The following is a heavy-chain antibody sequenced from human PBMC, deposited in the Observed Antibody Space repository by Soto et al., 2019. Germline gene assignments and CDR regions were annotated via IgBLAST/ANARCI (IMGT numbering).Heavy chain of an antibody. CDR1: GGSISSSSYY. D-gene: IGHD5-12*01. V-gene: IGHV4-39*01. CDR2: IYYSGST. CDR3: ARSIYKSVGWLHGFSWFDP. Sequence: SETLSLTCTVSGGSISSSSYYWGWIRQPPGKGLEWIGSIYYSGSTYYNPSLKSRVTISVDTSKNQFSLKLSSVTAADTAVYYCARSIYKSVGWLHGFSWFDPWGQGTLVTVSS. J-gene: IGHJ5*02.